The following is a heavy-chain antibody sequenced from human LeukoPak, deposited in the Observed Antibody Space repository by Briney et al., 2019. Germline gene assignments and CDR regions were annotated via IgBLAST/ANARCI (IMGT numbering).Heavy chain of an antibody. CDR3: ARDRHYAIDY. Sequence: PGGSLRLSCAASGFTFSTYSMTWVRQAPGKGLEWVSSITRSSTEVYYADSARGRFTISRDNAKNTLYLQMNSLRAEDTAVYYCARDRHYAIDYWGQGTLVTVSS. CDR2: ITRSSTEV. J-gene: IGHJ4*02. V-gene: IGHV3-21*01. CDR1: GFTFSTYS. D-gene: IGHD3-16*01.